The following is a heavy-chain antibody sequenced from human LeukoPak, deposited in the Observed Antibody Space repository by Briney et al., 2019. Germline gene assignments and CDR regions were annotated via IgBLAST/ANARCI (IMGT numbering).Heavy chain of an antibody. V-gene: IGHV3-7*01. CDR3: ARDRAAGY. Sequence: GGSLRLSCAASGFTFTNYAMGWVRQAPGKGLEWVANINEDGSEMYYVDSVKGRFTISKDNAKNSLLLQMNSLRAEDTAVYYCARDRAAGYWGQGTLVSVSS. CDR2: INEDGSEM. CDR1: GFTFTNYA. J-gene: IGHJ4*02. D-gene: IGHD2-15*01.